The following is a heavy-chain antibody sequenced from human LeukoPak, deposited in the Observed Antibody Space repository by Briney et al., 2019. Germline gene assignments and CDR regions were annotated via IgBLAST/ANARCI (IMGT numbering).Heavy chain of an antibody. Sequence: GRSLRLSCAASGFTFSRYAMHWVRQAPGKGLHWVAVIWSDGSNRHYADSVKGRFTISRDNSKNTLYLQMNSLRADDTAVYYCAKDIAGAGTSLDYWGQGTLVSVSS. V-gene: IGHV3-33*06. CDR1: GFTFSRYA. D-gene: IGHD6-13*01. CDR3: AKDIAGAGTSLDY. J-gene: IGHJ4*02. CDR2: IWSDGSNR.